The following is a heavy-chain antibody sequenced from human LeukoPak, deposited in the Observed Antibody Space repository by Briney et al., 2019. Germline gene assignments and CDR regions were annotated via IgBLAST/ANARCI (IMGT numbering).Heavy chain of an antibody. D-gene: IGHD3-9*01. CDR1: GGTFSSYA. J-gene: IGHJ3*02. CDR3: ARDIDDILTGYGDALDI. CDR2: IIPILGIA. Sequence: SVKVSCKASGGTFSSYAISWVRQAPGQGLEWMGRIIPILGIANYAQKFQGRVTITADKSTSTAYMELSSLRSEDTAVYYCARDIDDILTGYGDALDIWGQGTMVTVSS. V-gene: IGHV1-69*04.